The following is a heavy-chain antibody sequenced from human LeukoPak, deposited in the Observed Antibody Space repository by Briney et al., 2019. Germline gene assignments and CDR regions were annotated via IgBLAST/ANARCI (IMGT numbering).Heavy chain of an antibody. CDR1: GFTFSNYW. CDR3: ARSRYDYIWGVDY. D-gene: IGHD3-16*01. J-gene: IGHJ4*02. V-gene: IGHV3-74*01. CDR2: LNSDGSST. Sequence: PGGSLRLSCAASGFTFSNYWMHWVRQAPGKGLVWVSRLNSDGSSTNYADSVKGRFTISRDNAKNTLYLQMNSLRDEDTAVFYCARSRYDYIWGVDYWGQGTLVTIS.